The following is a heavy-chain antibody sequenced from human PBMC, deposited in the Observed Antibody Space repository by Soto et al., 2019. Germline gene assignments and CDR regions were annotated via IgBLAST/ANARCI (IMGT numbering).Heavy chain of an antibody. CDR2: TSFDESNK. CDR1: GFTFSTYA. Sequence: RLSCTASGFTFSTYAMHWVRQAPGKGLEWVALTSFDESNKFYAGSVKGRFTISRDNSKNTLYLQMDSLRADDTAVYYCARDLWARYYFDSWGQGILVTVSS. V-gene: IGHV3-30-3*01. D-gene: IGHD2-21*01. J-gene: IGHJ4*02. CDR3: ARDLWARYYFDS.